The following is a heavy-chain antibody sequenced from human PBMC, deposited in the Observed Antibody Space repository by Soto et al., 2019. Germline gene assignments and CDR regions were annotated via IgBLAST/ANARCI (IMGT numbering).Heavy chain of an antibody. J-gene: IGHJ4*02. CDR1: GDSVTSNHFF. CDR3: AARHFWSGPWTDTRLDY. D-gene: IGHD3-3*02. V-gene: IGHV4-39*02. Sequence: PSETLSLTCTVSGDSVTSNHFFWGWIRRPPGRGLEWIASIYRDGSTYIRPSLKSRVSMSFDTSKNHFSLKLNSVTAADTAVYFCAARHFWSGPWTDTRLDYWGQGTLVTVSS. CDR2: IYRDGST.